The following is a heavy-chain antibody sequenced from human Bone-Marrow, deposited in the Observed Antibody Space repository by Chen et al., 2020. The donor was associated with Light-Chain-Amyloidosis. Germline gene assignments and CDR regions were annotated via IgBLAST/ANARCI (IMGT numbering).Heavy chain of an antibody. CDR1: GDSSSGYF. Sequence: QVQLQVSGPGLVEPSERLSLTGIVSGDSSSGYFWRWIRQPTGKGLEWIAYISDEGSNNYNPSLKSRVTISLDTSKNQFSLRLGSVTAADTAMYYCARHKRTPTEFCIHSYALDVWGQGTPVTVSS. V-gene: IGHV4-59*08. CDR2: ISDEGSN. CDR3: ARHKRTPTEFCIHSYALDV. J-gene: IGHJ6*02. D-gene: IGHD3-16*01.